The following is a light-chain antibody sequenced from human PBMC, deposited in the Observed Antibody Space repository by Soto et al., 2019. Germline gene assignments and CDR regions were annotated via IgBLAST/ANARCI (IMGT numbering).Light chain of an antibody. CDR2: GNN. CDR1: SSNTGAGYD. CDR3: QSYDSTLSGVI. J-gene: IGLJ2*01. V-gene: IGLV1-40*01. Sequence: QLVLTQPPSVSGAPGQRITISCTGSSSNTGAGYDVHWYHQLPGTAPKLLIYGNNNRPSGVPDRFSGSKSGTSASLAITGLQAEDEADYFCQSYDSTLSGVIFGGGTKVTVL.